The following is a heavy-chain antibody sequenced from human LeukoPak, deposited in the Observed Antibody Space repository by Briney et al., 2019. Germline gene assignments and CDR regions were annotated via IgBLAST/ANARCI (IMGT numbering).Heavy chain of an antibody. CDR1: GFTFSSYT. D-gene: IGHD3-22*01. Sequence: GRSLRLSCAVSGFTFSSYTRHWVRQAPGKGLEWVAVISYDGSNQYSADSVKGRFTISRDNSKNALYLQMNSLRVEDTAVYFCARDGSSSGYKPHFDYWGQGTLVTVSS. J-gene: IGHJ4*02. V-gene: IGHV3-30-3*01. CDR3: ARDGSSSGYKPHFDY. CDR2: ISYDGSNQ.